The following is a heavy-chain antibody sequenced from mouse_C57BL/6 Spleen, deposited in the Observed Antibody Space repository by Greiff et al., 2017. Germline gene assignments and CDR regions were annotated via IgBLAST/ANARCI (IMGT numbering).Heavy chain of an antibody. CDR3: ASNSFAY. CDR1: GYSLTSGYY. V-gene: IGHV3-6*01. D-gene: IGHD1-3*01. CDR2: ISYDGSN. J-gene: IGHJ3*01. Sequence: ESGPGLVKPSQSLSLPCSVTGYSLTSGYYWNWIRQFPGNKLEWMGYISYDGSNNYNPSLKNRISITRDTSKNQFFLKLNSVTTEDTATYYCASNSFAYWGQGTLVTGSA.